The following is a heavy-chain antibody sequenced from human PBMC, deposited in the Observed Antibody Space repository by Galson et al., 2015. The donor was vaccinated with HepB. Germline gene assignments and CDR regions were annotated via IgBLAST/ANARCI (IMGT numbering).Heavy chain of an antibody. CDR1: GFTFSSYS. V-gene: IGHV3-48*02. D-gene: IGHD4-17*01. J-gene: IGHJ3*02. Sequence: SLRLSCAASGFTFSSYSMNWVRQAPGKGLEWVSYISSSSTIYYADSVKGRFTISRDNAKNSLYLQMNSLRDEDTAVYYCARESYGDFLDAFDIWGQGTMVTVSS. CDR3: ARESYGDFLDAFDI. CDR2: ISSSSTI.